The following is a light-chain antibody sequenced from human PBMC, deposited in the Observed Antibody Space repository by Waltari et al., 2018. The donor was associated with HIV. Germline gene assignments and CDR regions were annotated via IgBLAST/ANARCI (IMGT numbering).Light chain of an antibody. Sequence: EIVLTQSPATLSLSPGERATLSCRARQSVGSSLVWYHQKPGQAPRLLIYDASTRATGILARFRGSGSGTDFTLTISSLEPEDFASYYCLQRTNWPVTVGGGSKVEIK. CDR1: QSVGSS. CDR3: LQRTNWPVT. V-gene: IGKV3-11*01. CDR2: DAS. J-gene: IGKJ4*01.